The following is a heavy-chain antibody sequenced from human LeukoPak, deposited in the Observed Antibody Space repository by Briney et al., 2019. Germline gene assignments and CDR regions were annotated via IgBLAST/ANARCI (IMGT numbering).Heavy chain of an antibody. CDR3: ARDLTLSGELFEGYYYFYMNV. CDR2: INPKSGGT. V-gene: IGHV1-2*02. D-gene: IGHD3-10*01. CDR1: GGTFSSYA. Sequence: ASVKVSCKASGGTFSSYAISWVRQAPGQGLEWMGWINPKSGGTNYAKKFEGRVTMTRDTFISTAYMELSMLRSDDTAVYYRARDLTLSGELFEGYYYFYMNVWGKGTTVTVSS. J-gene: IGHJ6*03.